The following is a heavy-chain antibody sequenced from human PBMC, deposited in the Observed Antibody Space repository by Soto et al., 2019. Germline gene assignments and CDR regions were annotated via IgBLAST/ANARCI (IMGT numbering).Heavy chain of an antibody. CDR1: GFTFSSYA. V-gene: IGHV3-48*02. CDR3: VKVSEYNPGHFDY. D-gene: IGHD5-18*01. CDR2: ISSSGGSI. J-gene: IGHJ4*02. Sequence: SGGSLRLSCAASGFTFSSYAMDWVRQAPGKGLEGLSYISSSGGSIYYADSVKGRFSNSRDNAKNLLFLQMNSLREEDMAVYYCVKVSEYNPGHFDYWGQGTLVTVSS.